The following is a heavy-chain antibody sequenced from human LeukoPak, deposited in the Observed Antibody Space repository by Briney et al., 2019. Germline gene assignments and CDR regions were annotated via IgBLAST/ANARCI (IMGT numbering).Heavy chain of an antibody. J-gene: IGHJ4*02. Sequence: GGSLTLSCAASGFTFRSHWMNWVRQAPGKGLEWVANIIQNGNKRYYVDSVKARFTISRDNARKSFYLQMNSLTAEDTAVYYCARRYCSGGSCDTYFDYWGQGTLVTVSS. D-gene: IGHD2-15*01. CDR2: IIQNGNKR. V-gene: IGHV3-7*01. CDR3: ARRYCSGGSCDTYFDY. CDR1: GFTFRSHW.